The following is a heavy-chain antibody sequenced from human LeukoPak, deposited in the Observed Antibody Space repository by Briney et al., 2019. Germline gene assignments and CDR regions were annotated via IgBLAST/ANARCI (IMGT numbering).Heavy chain of an antibody. V-gene: IGHV4-39*07. Sequence: SETLSLTCTVSGGSISSSSHYWGWIRQPPGKGLEWIGSIHYSGSTYYNPSLKSRVTISVDTSKNQFSLKLSSVTAADTAVYYCASVVLSSWFDPWGQGTLVTVSS. D-gene: IGHD3-10*01. CDR2: IHYSGST. J-gene: IGHJ5*02. CDR3: ASVVLSSWFDP. CDR1: GGSISSSSHY.